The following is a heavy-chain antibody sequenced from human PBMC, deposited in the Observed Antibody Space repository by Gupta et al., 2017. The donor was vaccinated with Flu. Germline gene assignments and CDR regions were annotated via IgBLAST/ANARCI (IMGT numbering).Heavy chain of an antibody. J-gene: IGHJ5*02. CDR2: ISAYNGNT. CDR1: GYTFTSHG. CDR3: ARCDFWSGYHTFDP. Sequence: QVQLVQSGAEVKKPGASVKVSCKASGYTFTSHGFSWVRQAPGQGLEWMGWISAYNGNTNYAQKLQGRVTMTTDTSTNTVYMELRSLRSDDTAVYYCARCDFWSGYHTFDPWGQGTLVTVSS. V-gene: IGHV1-18*01. D-gene: IGHD3-3*01.